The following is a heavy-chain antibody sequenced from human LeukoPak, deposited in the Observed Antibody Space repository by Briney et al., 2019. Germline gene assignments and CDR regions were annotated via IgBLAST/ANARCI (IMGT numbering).Heavy chain of an antibody. CDR2: TYYSGTT. J-gene: IGHJ3*02. CDR1: SGSISSYY. D-gene: IGHD6-19*01. CDR3: ARQLGVAVAADAFDI. Sequence: SETLSLTCTVSSGSISSYYCSWIRQPPGKGLEWIGYTYYSGTTKYNPSLKSRVTISADTSKNQFSLKLRSLTAADTAVYYCARQLGVAVAADAFDIWGQGTMVTVSS. V-gene: IGHV4-59*08.